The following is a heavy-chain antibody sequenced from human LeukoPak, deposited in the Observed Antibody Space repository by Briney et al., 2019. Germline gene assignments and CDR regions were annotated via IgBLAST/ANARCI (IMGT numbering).Heavy chain of an antibody. CDR2: ISRDSGNI. D-gene: IGHD2-15*01. CDR1: GFTFSRDS. J-gene: IGHJ4*02. Sequence: GGSLRLSCAASGFTFSRDSMNWVRQAPGKGLEWISYISRDSGNIYYADSVRGRFTISRDNAKNSLYLQMNSLRAEDTAVYYCVRDNPRCCGVVPANIDDYWGQGTLVTVSS. V-gene: IGHV3-48*01. CDR3: VRDNPRCCGVVPANIDDY.